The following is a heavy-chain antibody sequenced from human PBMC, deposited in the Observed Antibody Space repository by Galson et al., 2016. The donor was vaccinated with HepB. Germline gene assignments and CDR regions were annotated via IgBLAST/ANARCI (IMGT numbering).Heavy chain of an antibody. J-gene: IGHJ3*01. Sequence: SVKVSCKASGYTFGNYDVSWVRQAPGQGLEWMGRVSGYNGNTDYGQKVQGRVTMSIETSTNTAYMDLRSLGFDDTAVYFCASTDAGSVAFEVWGRGTLVTVSS. CDR1: GYTFGNYD. D-gene: IGHD3-10*01. CDR2: VSGYNGNT. V-gene: IGHV1-18*01. CDR3: ASTDAGSVAFEV.